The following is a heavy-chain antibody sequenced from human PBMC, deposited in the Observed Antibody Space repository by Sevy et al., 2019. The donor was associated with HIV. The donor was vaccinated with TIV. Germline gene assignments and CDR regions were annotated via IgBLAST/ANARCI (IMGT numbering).Heavy chain of an antibody. D-gene: IGHD1-26*01. J-gene: IGHJ6*02. CDR2: IRSKAYGGTT. V-gene: IGHV3-49*04. CDR3: TRVGGATDWSMDV. CDR1: GVTLGDYD. Sequence: GGSLRLSCTVSGVTLGDYDMSWVRQAPGKGLEWVGFIRSKAYGGTTEYAASVRGRFTISRDDSKSIAYLQMNSLKTEDTAVYYCTRVGGATDWSMDVWGQGITVTVSS.